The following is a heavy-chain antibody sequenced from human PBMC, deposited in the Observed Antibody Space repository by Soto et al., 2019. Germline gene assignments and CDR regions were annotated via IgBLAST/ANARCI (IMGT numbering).Heavy chain of an antibody. CDR3: ARQGDDCSGYFDPMDF. J-gene: IGHJ4*02. Sequence: GESLTLSCTGSGYSFSTYWIAWVRQMPGKGLEWMGIVYPDDSDTRYSPSFQGQVTISADKSITTTYLQWSSLKASDTAIYYWARQGDDCSGYFDPMDFWGQGTLGTVSS. V-gene: IGHV5-51*01. CDR1: GYSFSTYW. CDR2: VYPDDSDT. D-gene: IGHD3-22*01.